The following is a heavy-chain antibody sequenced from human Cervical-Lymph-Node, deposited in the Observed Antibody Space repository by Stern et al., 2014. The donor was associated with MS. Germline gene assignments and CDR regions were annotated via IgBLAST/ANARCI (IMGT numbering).Heavy chain of an antibody. Sequence: QVQLVESGPGLLRPSETLSLTCTVSGASITSHFWSWIRQPPGKGLEWVGYIYSRGTTNYNATLQGRAAISIDASKTQFSLRLSSVTAADTAVYYCARATDLWGQGTLVTVSS. CDR1: GASITSHF. V-gene: IGHV4-59*11. J-gene: IGHJ5*02. CDR2: IYSRGTT. CDR3: ARATDL.